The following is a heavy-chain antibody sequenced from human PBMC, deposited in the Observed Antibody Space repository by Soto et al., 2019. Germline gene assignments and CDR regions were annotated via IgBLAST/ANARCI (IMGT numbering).Heavy chain of an antibody. Sequence: SETLSLTCGVSNFSISSAYYWAWIRQPPGKGLEWIASVYHTGSTYFNPSLKSRVTISADTSKNQFSLRLRSVTAADTAMYYCARDRIVTKPPAPYYLYYGVDVWGQGTTVTVSS. D-gene: IGHD3-22*01. J-gene: IGHJ6*02. CDR1: NFSISSAYY. CDR2: VYHTGST. V-gene: IGHV4-38-2*02. CDR3: ARDRIVTKPPAPYYLYYGVDV.